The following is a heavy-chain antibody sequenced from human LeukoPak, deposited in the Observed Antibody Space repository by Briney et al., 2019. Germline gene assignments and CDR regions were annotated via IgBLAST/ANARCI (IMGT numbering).Heavy chain of an antibody. D-gene: IGHD6-19*01. CDR3: ARHSTGIAVAFHTFDY. V-gene: IGHV4-59*08. J-gene: IGHJ4*02. Sequence: PSETLSLTCTVSGGSISSYYWSWIRQPPGKGLEWIGYIYYSGSTNYNPFLKSRVTISVDTSKNQFSLKLSSVTAADTAVYYCARHSTGIAVAFHTFDYWGRGTLVTVSS. CDR1: GGSISSYY. CDR2: IYYSGST.